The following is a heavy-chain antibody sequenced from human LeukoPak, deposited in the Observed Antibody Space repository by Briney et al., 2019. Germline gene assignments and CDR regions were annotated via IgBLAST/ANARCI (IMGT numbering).Heavy chain of an antibody. CDR3: ARMTTGHDY. CDR2: INHSGYT. CDR1: GVSLKVYY. D-gene: IGHD4-17*01. V-gene: IGHV4-34*01. J-gene: IGHJ4*02. Sequence: SPETLSVTSAQPGVSLKVYYSCWVRQTPGKRLEWIGEINHSGYTNYSPSLKSRVTLSIDTSRKQFSLNLRSVTVADTAVYYCARMTTGHDYWGQGTLVTVSS.